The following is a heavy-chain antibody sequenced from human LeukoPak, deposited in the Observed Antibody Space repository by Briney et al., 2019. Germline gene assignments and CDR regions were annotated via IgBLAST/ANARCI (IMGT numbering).Heavy chain of an antibody. CDR2: ISSSGST. CDR1: GDSISSGDYY. V-gene: IGHV4-61*02. CDR3: ARDLARFGELELQD. D-gene: IGHD3-10*02. Sequence: SQTLSLTCTVSGDSISSGDYYWSWIRQPAGKGLEWIGRISSSGSTNYNPSLKSRVTISVDTSKNQFSLKLSSVTAADTAVYFCARDLARFGELELQDWGQGTLVTVSS. J-gene: IGHJ4*02.